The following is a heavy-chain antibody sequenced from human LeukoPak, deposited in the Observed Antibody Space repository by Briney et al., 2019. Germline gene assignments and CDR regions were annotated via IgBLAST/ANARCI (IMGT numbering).Heavy chain of an antibody. Sequence: GGSLRLSCAASGFTSSSYASNWVRQAPGKGLEGVSYISGDRNNIKYADSVKGRFTISRDNAQNSLYLQMNSLRAEDTAVYYCASGPYTSSSLDYWGQGTLVTVSS. V-gene: IGHV3-48*01. J-gene: IGHJ4*02. CDR1: GFTSSSYA. CDR3: ASGPYTSSSLDY. D-gene: IGHD6-13*01. CDR2: ISGDRNNI.